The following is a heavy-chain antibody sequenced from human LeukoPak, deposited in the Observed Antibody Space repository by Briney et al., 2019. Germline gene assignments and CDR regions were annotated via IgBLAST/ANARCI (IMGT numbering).Heavy chain of an antibody. CDR1: VASFSDYY. D-gene: IGHD1-1*01. J-gene: IGHJ5*02. Sequence: SETLSLTCAVYVASFSDYYGSWIPQPPGKGLEWIGEIDHSGSTKCNPSLKGRVTISLDTSKNQFSLDLTSVTAADTAVYYCATGSQLGSYNWFDPWGQGTLVTVSS. CDR2: IDHSGST. CDR3: ATGSQLGSYNWFDP. V-gene: IGHV4-34*01.